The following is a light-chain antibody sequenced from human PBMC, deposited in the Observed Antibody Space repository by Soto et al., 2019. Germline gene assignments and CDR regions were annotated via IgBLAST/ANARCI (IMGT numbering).Light chain of an antibody. Sequence: QSALTQPASVSGSPGQSITISCTGTSSDVGGYNYVSWYQQHPGKAPKLMIYEVSNRPSGVSNRFSGSKSGNTASLTISGLQAEDKADYYCNSYTSSSTPYVFGTGTKLTVL. CDR2: EVS. CDR1: SSDVGGYNY. CDR3: NSYTSSSTPYV. J-gene: IGLJ1*01. V-gene: IGLV2-14*01.